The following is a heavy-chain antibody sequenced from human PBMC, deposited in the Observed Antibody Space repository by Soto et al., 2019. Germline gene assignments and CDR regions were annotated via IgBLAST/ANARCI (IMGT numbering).Heavy chain of an antibody. CDR3: ARDQDWNYAPFYYGMDV. CDR1: GFTFSSYS. V-gene: IGHV3-21*01. CDR2: ISSSSSYI. D-gene: IGHD1-7*01. Sequence: PGGSLRLSCAASGFTFSSYSMNWVRQAPGKXLEWVSSISSSSSYIYYADSVKGRFTISRDNAKNSLYLQMNSLRAEDTAVYYCARDQDWNYAPFYYGMDVWGQGTTVTVSS. J-gene: IGHJ6*02.